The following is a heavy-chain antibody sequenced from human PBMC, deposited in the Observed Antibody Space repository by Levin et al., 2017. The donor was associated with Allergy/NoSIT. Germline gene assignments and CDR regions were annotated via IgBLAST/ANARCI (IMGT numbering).Heavy chain of an antibody. CDR2: INPNSGGT. D-gene: IGHD5-12*01. Sequence: GESLKISCKASGYTFTGYYMHWVRQAPGQGLEWMGWINPNSGGTNYAQKFQGRVTMTRDTSISTAYMELSRLRSDDTAVYYCARGYSGYNRRSSTAKNWFDPWGQGTLVTVSS. CDR1: GYTFTGYY. CDR3: ARGYSGYNRRSSTAKNWFDP. J-gene: IGHJ5*02. V-gene: IGHV1-2*02.